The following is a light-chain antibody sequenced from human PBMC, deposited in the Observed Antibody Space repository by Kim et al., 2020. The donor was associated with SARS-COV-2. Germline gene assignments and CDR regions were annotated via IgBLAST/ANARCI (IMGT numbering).Light chain of an antibody. CDR2: KDR. V-gene: IGLV3-25*03. Sequence: SPGQTARITCVGDALAKQYAYWYKQRPGQGPVLVIYKDRERAPGIPERFSGASSGTTVTLSISGGQEEDKGAYFCESADSSKTYVIFGGGT. CDR1: ALAKQY. CDR3: ESADSSKTYVI. J-gene: IGLJ2*01.